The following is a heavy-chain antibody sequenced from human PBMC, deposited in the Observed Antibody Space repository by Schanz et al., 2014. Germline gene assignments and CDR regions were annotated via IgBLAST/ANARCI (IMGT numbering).Heavy chain of an antibody. D-gene: IGHD1-7*01. CDR2: IWFDGSKK. CDR1: GFTFSRCG. Sequence: QVQLVESGGGVVQPGRSLRLSCAASGFTFSRCGMHWVRQTPAKGLEWLAIIWFDGSKKYYADSVKGRFTISRDNSRNTLFLQMNSLRAEDTAVYYCVKDLGTATREGWAFASWGQGTLVTVSS. CDR3: VKDLGTATREGWAFAS. V-gene: IGHV3-33*02. J-gene: IGHJ4*02.